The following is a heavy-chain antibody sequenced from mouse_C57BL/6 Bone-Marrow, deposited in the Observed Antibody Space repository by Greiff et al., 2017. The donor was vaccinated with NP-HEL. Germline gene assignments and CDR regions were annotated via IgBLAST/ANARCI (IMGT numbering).Heavy chain of an antibody. Sequence: EVKLVESGGGLVKPGGSLKLSCAASGFTFSDYGMHWVRQAPEKGLEWVAYISSGSSTNYYADTVKGRFTISRDNAKNTLFLQMTSLRSEDTAMYCCARGGLRRDWYFDVWGTGTTVTVSS. CDR2: ISSGSSTN. CDR3: ARGGLRRDWYFDV. V-gene: IGHV5-17*01. CDR1: GFTFSDYG. J-gene: IGHJ1*03. D-gene: IGHD2-4*01.